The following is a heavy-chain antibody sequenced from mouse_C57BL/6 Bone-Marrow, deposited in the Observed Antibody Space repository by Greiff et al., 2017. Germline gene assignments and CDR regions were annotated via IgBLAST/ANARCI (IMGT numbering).Heavy chain of an antibody. J-gene: IGHJ3*01. CDR2: IDPSDSYT. Sequence: VQLQQPGAELVMPGASVKLSCKASGYTFTSYWMHWVKQRPGQGLEWIGEIDPSDSYTNYNQKFKGKSTLTVDKSSSTAYMQLSSLTSEASAVYNCARSDYSNCPWFAYWGQGTLVTVSA. V-gene: IGHV1-69*01. CDR1: GYTFTSYW. CDR3: ARSDYSNCPWFAY. D-gene: IGHD2-5*01.